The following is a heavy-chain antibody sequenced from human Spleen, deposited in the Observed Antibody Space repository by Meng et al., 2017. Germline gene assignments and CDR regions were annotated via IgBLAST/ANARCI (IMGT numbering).Heavy chain of an antibody. J-gene: IGHJ4*02. CDR3: ARHSTDWSLDY. CDR1: GYTFTNYQ. D-gene: IGHD2/OR15-2a*01. Sequence: QVQLVQSGIEVKEPGASVNVSCKTSGYTFTNYQTDWVRQAPGQGLEWMGWVNPNHGGASYAQKFQGRLTMTIDTSTTTVYMELRSLRSDDSALYYCARHSTDWSLDYWGQGTLVTVSS. CDR2: VNPNHGGA. V-gene: IGHV1-18*01.